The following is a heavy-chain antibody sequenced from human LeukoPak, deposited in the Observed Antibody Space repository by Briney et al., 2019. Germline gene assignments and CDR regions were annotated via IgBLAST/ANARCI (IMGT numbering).Heavy chain of an antibody. J-gene: IGHJ6*02. Sequence: PGGSLRLSCAASGFTFSSYWMSWVRQAPGKGLEWVANIKQDGSEKYYVDSVKGRFTISRDNAKNSLYLQMNSLRAEDTAVYYCARRASSSFYYYGMDVWGQGTTVTVSS. V-gene: IGHV3-7*03. D-gene: IGHD6-13*01. CDR1: GFTFSSYW. CDR2: IKQDGSEK. CDR3: ARRASSSFYYYGMDV.